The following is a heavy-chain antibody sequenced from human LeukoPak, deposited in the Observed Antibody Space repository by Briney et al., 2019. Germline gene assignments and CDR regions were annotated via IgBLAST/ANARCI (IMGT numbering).Heavy chain of an antibody. Sequence: GGSLRLSCAASGFTFSSYWMSWVRQAPGKGLEWVANIKQDGSEKYYVDSVKGRFTISRDNAKNSLYLQMNSLRAEDTAVYYCARGGFLEWLHRYYFDYWGQGTLVTVSS. CDR1: GFTFSSYW. CDR2: IKQDGSEK. D-gene: IGHD3-3*01. CDR3: ARGGFLEWLHRYYFDY. J-gene: IGHJ4*02. V-gene: IGHV3-7*01.